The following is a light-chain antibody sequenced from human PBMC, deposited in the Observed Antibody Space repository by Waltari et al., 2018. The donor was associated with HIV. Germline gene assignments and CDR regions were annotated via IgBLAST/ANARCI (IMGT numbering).Light chain of an antibody. CDR2: EVT. V-gene: IGLV2-14*01. CDR3: SSYTGSSTHV. Sequence: QSALTQPASVPGSPGQSITISCTGTSSDVGGYNYVSWSQQHPGKASQPMIYEVTNRPSGVSNRFSGSKSGNTASLTISGLQAEDEADYYCSSYTGSSTHVFGGGTKLTVL. J-gene: IGLJ2*01. CDR1: SSDVGGYNY.